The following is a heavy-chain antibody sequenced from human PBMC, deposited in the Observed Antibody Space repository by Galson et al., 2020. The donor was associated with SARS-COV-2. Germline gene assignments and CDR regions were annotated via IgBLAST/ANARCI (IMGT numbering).Heavy chain of an antibody. D-gene: IGHD2-21*02. Sequence: GGSLRLSCAASGFTFRSYAMHWVRQAPGKGLEWVAIIAFDGGNKYYADSVKGRFTISRDNSNNSLFLQMDSLRVEDTGFYYCASAGPMAVSATFYWGRGTLVTVSS. J-gene: IGHJ4*02. CDR3: ASAGPMAVSATFY. V-gene: IGHV3-30-3*01. CDR2: IAFDGGNK. CDR1: GFTFRSYA.